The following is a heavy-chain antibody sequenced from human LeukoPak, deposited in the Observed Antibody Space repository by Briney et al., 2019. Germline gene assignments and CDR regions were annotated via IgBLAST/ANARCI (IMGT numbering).Heavy chain of an antibody. D-gene: IGHD5-18*01. V-gene: IGHV1-2*02. J-gene: IGHJ6*03. CDR1: GYTVTGYC. Sequence: GASVKVSCRTSGYTVTGYCIHWVRQAPGQGLEWMGWITPNSDGTDYAQKFQGRVTMTRDTSITTAYMELSRLRSDDTAVYYCARDRSSVDTAMAFYYYYYMDVWGKGTTVTISS. CDR3: ARDRSSVDTAMAFYYYYYMDV. CDR2: ITPNSDGT.